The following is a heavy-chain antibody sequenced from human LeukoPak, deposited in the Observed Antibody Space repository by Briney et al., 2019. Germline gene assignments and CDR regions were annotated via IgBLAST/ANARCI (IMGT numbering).Heavy chain of an antibody. J-gene: IGHJ4*02. D-gene: IGHD3-10*01. CDR2: INAGNGNT. CDR3: ARGLWFGELINLPPPQLDY. CDR1: GYTFTSYA. V-gene: IGHV1-3*01. Sequence: ASVKVSCKASGYTFTSYAMHWVRQAPGQRLEWMGWINAGNGNTKYSQKFQGRVTITRDTSASTAYMELSSLRSEDTAVYYCARGLWFGELINLPPPQLDYWGQGALVTVSS.